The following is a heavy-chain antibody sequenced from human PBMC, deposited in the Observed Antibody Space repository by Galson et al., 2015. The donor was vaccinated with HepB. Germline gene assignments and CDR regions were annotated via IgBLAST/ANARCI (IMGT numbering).Heavy chain of an antibody. Sequence: SLRLSCAASELTLSTYWMHWVRQAPGKGLEWVARINSDGSTMAYADSVKGRFTISRDNARNTLYLRMNSLRAEDTAVYYCTRGGSTYYWGAFDFWGQGTMVTVSS. J-gene: IGHJ3*01. CDR1: ELTLSTYW. V-gene: IGHV3-74*01. D-gene: IGHD3-10*01. CDR2: INSDGSTM. CDR3: TRGGSTYYWGAFDF.